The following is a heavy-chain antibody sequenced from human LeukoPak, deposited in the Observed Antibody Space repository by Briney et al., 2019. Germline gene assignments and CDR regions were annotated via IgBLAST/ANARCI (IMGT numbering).Heavy chain of an antibody. CDR1: GFSVISNY. CDR2: IKLDGSEK. J-gene: IGHJ4*02. CDR3: ARDQYDTWSRRGNFDS. D-gene: IGHD3-3*01. V-gene: IGHV3-7*03. Sequence: GSLRLSCAASGFSVISNYMSWVRQAPGKGLEGVANIKLDGSEKNYVDSVKGRFTISRDNTKNSLYLQMNGLRVEDTAVFYCARDQYDTWSRRGNFDSWGQGTLVIVSS.